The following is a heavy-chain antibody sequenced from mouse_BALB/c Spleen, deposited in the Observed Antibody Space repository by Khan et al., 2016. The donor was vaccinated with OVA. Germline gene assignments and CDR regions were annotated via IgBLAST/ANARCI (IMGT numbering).Heavy chain of an antibody. D-gene: IGHD1-1*01. CDR1: GYSITTDYA. Sequence: VQLKQSGPGLVKPSQSLSLTCTVTGYSITTDYAWNWIRQFPGNKLEWMGYISYSGNTKYNPSLKSRISITRDTSKNQFFLQVKSVTTEDTARYYCARVYGGDFDYWGQGTTLTVSS. J-gene: IGHJ2*01. CDR3: ARVYGGDFDY. V-gene: IGHV3-2*02. CDR2: ISYSGNT.